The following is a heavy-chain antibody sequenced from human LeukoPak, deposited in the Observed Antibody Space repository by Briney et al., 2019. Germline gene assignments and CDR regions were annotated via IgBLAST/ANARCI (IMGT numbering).Heavy chain of an antibody. J-gene: IGHJ4*02. CDR2: INHSGST. D-gene: IGHD3-9*01. Sequence: SETLSLTCAVYGGSSSGYYWSRIRQPPGKGLEWIGEINHSGSTNYNPSLKSRVTISVDTSKNQFSLKLSSVTAADTAVYYCARGFNYDILTGPIYFDYWGQGTLVTVSS. V-gene: IGHV4-34*01. CDR1: GGSSSGYY. CDR3: ARGFNYDILTGPIYFDY.